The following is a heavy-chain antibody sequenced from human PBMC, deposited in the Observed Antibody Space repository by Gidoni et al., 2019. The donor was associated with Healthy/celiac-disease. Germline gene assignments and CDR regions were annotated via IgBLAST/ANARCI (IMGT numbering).Heavy chain of an antibody. Sequence: EVQLVESGGGLVKHGGSLRLSCAASGFTFSSYTMNWVRQAPGKGLEWVSSISSSSSYIYYADSVKGRFTISRDNAKNSLYLQMNSLRAEDTAVYYCARYWGDHEGECDYWGQGTLVTVSS. CDR2: ISSSSSYI. D-gene: IGHD7-27*01. CDR1: GFTFSSYT. CDR3: ARYWGDHEGECDY. V-gene: IGHV3-21*01. J-gene: IGHJ4*02.